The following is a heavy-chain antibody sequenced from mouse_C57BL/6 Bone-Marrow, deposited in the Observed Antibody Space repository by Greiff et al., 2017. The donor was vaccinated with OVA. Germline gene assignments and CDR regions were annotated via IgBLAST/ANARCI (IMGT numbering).Heavy chain of an antibody. CDR2: INPSSGYT. V-gene: IGHV1-4*01. CDR3: AKAGYSLFAY. D-gene: IGHD2-3*01. Sequence: VQLVESGAELARPGASVKMSCKASGYTFTSYTMHWVKQRPGQGLEWIGYINPSSGYTKYNQKFKDKATLTADKSSSTAYMQLSSLTSEDSAVYYCAKAGYSLFAYWGQGTLVTVSA. J-gene: IGHJ3*01. CDR1: GYTFTSYT.